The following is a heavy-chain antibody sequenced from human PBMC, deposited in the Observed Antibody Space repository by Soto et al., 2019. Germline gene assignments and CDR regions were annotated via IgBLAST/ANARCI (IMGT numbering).Heavy chain of an antibody. CDR2: IWFDGSYK. Sequence: QVPLVESGGGVVQPGGSLRLSCAASGFTFSSYGMHWVRQAPGKGLEWVAVIWFDGSYKYYTDSVKGRFTISRDNSKNTLYLQMNSLRAEDTAVYYCARGSIAAAATLDYWGQGTLVTVSS. V-gene: IGHV3-33*01. CDR1: GFTFSSYG. J-gene: IGHJ4*02. CDR3: ARGSIAAAATLDY. D-gene: IGHD6-25*01.